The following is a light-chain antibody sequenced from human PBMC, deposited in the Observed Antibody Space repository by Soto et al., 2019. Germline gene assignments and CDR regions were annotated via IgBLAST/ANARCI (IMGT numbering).Light chain of an antibody. CDR1: SSDVGGYNY. V-gene: IGLV2-8*01. CDR2: EVS. CDR3: SAYAGSNNFV. Sequence: QSVLTQPPSASGSPGQSVTIPCSGTSSDVGGYNYVSWHQQHPGKAPKLMIYEVSKRPSGVPDRFSGSKSGNTASLIVSGLQAEDEADYYCSAYAGSNNFVFVTGAKVTVL. J-gene: IGLJ1*01.